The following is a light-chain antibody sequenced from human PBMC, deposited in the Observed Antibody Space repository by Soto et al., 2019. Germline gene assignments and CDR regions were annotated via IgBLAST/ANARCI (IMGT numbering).Light chain of an antibody. CDR3: QQTAHSPLT. V-gene: IGKV3-20*01. CDR1: QSVTNNY. Sequence: DIVLTQSPGTLSLSPGEGATLSCRASQSVTNNYVAWYQHKPGQPPRLLIHDASDRATGVTDRFSGSGSGTDFTLTVSRLEPEDFAVYYCQQTAHSPLTFGQWTKVDIK. CDR2: DAS. J-gene: IGKJ1*01.